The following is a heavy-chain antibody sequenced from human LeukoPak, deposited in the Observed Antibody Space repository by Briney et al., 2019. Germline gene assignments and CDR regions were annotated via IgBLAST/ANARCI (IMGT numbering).Heavy chain of an antibody. Sequence: GGSLRLSCAASGFTFSSYSMNWVRQAPGKGLERVSSISSSSSYIYYADSVKGRFTISRDNAKNSLYLQMNSLRAEDTAVYYCARAGDCSGGSCYSDDYWGQGTLVTVSS. V-gene: IGHV3-21*01. CDR2: ISSSSSYI. D-gene: IGHD2-15*01. CDR1: GFTFSSYS. CDR3: ARAGDCSGGSCYSDDY. J-gene: IGHJ4*02.